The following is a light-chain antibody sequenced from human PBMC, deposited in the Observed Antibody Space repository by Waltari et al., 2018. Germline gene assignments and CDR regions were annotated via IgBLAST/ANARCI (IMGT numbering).Light chain of an antibody. CDR2: DAS. CDR3: QHYNNLPYT. V-gene: IGKV1-33*01. CDR1: KDIRKN. J-gene: IGKJ2*01. Sequence: IQMTQSPSSPSASIGDRVTITCRASKDIRKNLSWFQERPGKAPKLLIYDASNLEAGVPSRFSGTGSGTDFSLTISSLQPEDSATYYCQHYNNLPYTFSRGTKLQIK.